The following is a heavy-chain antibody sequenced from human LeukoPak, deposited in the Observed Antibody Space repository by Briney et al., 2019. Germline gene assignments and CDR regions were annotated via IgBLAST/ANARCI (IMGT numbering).Heavy chain of an antibody. J-gene: IGHJ5*02. CDR2: IYYTGST. CDR1: GGSISTYY. V-gene: IGHV4-59*01. D-gene: IGHD1-26*01. Sequence: WETLSLTCTVSGGSISTYYWRWIREPPGKGLEWVGYIYYTGSTSYNPSLKSRVTMSLDASKNQFSLELNSVTPADTAVYYCARGGNYWPQWWFDPWGRGTLVSVSS. CDR3: ARGGNYWPQWWFDP.